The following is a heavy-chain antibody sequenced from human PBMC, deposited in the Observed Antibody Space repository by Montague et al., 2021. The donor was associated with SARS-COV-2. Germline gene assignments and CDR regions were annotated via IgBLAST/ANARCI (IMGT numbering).Heavy chain of an antibody. CDR1: DVSFSTSTW. CDR3: ARGGLGNRGFDY. CDR2: LHLSGFT. V-gene: IGHV4-4*02. J-gene: IGHJ4*02. Sequence: SETLSLTCVVSDVSFSTSTWCCWLRQSPGKVLEWVGDLHLSGFTQYNPPVNSRVSISLDDARSQFSLRLTSVTAAATAVYFCARGGLGNRGFDYWGQGTLVTVSS. D-gene: IGHD3/OR15-3a*01.